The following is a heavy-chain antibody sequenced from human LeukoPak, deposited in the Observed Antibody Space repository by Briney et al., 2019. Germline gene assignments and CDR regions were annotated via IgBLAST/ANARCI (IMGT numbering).Heavy chain of an antibody. V-gene: IGHV3-11*01. D-gene: IGHD3-22*01. J-gene: IGHJ4*02. CDR3: AKDIGSSGYYYPDY. CDR1: GFTFSDYY. CDR2: TSSSGSTI. Sequence: KTGGSLRLSCAASGFTFSDYYMSWIRQAPGKGLEWASYTSSSGSTIYYADSVKGRFTISRDNAKNSLYLQMNSLRAEDTALYYCAKDIGSSGYYYPDYWGQGTLVTVSS.